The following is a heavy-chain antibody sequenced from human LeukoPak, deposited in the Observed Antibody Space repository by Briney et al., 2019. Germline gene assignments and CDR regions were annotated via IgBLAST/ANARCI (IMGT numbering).Heavy chain of an antibody. Sequence: SETLSLTCTVSGGSINNHYWSWIRQPPGKGLEWIGSIYYSGSTNYNPSLKSRVTISVDTSKNQFSLKLSSVTAADTAVYYCARHERGSGSYDYWGQGTLVTVSS. V-gene: IGHV4-59*08. CDR1: GGSINNHY. CDR3: ARHERGSGSYDY. CDR2: IYYSGST. D-gene: IGHD3-10*01. J-gene: IGHJ4*02.